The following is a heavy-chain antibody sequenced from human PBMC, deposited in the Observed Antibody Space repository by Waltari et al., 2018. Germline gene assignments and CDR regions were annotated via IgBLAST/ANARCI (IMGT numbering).Heavy chain of an antibody. CDR3: ARAAITGTGFDF. D-gene: IGHD1-20*01. Sequence: EMQLVESGGGLVQPGGSLRLSCAASGFTFTTYEMNWVRQAPGKGLEWISYIRSSGTSIDYADSVKGRFTISRDNAQDSLYLQMNSLRAEDTAVYYCARAAITGTGFDFWGQGSLVTVSS. CDR2: IRSSGTSI. CDR1: GFTFTTYE. V-gene: IGHV3-48*03. J-gene: IGHJ4*02.